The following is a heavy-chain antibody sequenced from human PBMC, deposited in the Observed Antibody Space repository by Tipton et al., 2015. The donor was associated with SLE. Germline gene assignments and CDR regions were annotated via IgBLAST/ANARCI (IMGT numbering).Heavy chain of an antibody. CDR2: IYASGIT. CDR1: GGSISRGSYY. V-gene: IGHV4-61*02. D-gene: IGHD2-15*01. Sequence: TLSLTCTVSGGSISRGSYYWSWIRQPAGKRLERPEWIGRIYASGITNYNPSLKNRVTISLDASTNQMSLKVTSVTAADTAVYYCTAQSCSGGSCYYDPVNGFDPWGQGTLVTVSS. J-gene: IGHJ5*02. CDR3: TAQSCSGGSCYYDPVNGFDP.